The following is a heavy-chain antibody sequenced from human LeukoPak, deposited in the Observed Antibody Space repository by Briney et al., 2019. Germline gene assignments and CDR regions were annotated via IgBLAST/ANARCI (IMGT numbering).Heavy chain of an antibody. J-gene: IGHJ4*02. CDR1: GDSISSGGYS. CDR3: ARARGSGSYYVHYYFDY. D-gene: IGHD3-10*01. V-gene: IGHV4-30-2*01. Sequence: SQTLSLTCAVSGDSISSGGYSWSWIRQPPGKGLEWIGYICHSGSTYYNPSLKSRVTMSVDRSKNQFSLRLSSVTAADTAVYYCARARGSGSYYVHYYFDYWGQGTLVTVSS. CDR2: ICHSGST.